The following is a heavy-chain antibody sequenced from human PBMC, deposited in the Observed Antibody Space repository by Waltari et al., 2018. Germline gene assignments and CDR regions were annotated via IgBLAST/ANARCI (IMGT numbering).Heavy chain of an antibody. Sequence: QVQLQESGPGLVKPSETLSLTCAVSGYSISSGYYWGWIRQPPGKGLEWIGSIYHSGSTYYNPSLKSRVTISVDTSKNQFSLKLSSVTAADTAVYYCARRKDYGGNWYFDLWGRGTLVTVSS. V-gene: IGHV4-38-2*01. D-gene: IGHD2-15*01. CDR2: IYHSGST. CDR1: GYSISSGYY. J-gene: IGHJ2*01. CDR3: ARRKDYGGNWYFDL.